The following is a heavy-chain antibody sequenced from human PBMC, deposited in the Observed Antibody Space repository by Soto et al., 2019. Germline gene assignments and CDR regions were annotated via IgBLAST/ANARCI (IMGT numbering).Heavy chain of an antibody. CDR1: GGTFSSYA. CDR3: ARGYYDSSGYYWS. Sequence: QVQLVQSGADVQKPVSSVKVSCKASGGTFSSYAISWVRRAPGQGHEWKGGSIPIFGTANYAHKFQGIVTITADESTSTAYMELSSLRSEDTAVYYCARGYYDSSGYYWSWGQGTMVTVSS. D-gene: IGHD3-22*01. CDR2: SIPIFGTA. J-gene: IGHJ3*01. V-gene: IGHV1-69*01.